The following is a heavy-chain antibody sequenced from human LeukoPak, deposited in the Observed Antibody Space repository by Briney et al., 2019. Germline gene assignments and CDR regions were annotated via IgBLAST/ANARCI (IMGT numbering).Heavy chain of an antibody. J-gene: IGHJ5*02. CDR3: ARDGREYSGLNWFDP. Sequence: ASVKVSCKASGYTFTSYYMHWVRPAPGRGLEWMGIINPSGGSTSYAQKFQGRVTMTRDMSTSTVYMELSSLRSEDTAVYYCARDGREYSGLNWFDPWGQGTLVTVSS. D-gene: IGHD5-12*01. CDR2: INPSGGST. V-gene: IGHV1-46*01. CDR1: GYTFTSYY.